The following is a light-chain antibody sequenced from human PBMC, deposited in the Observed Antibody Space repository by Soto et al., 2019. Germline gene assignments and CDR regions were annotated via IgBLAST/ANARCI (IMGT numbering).Light chain of an antibody. CDR1: SSDIGAYNY. CDR3: SSYGGSNNYVL. Sequence: QSALTQPPSASGSPGQSVTISCTGTSSDIGAYNYVSWYLQHPGKAPQLIIYQVNKRPSGVPDRFSGSKSGNTASLTVSGLQPEDEADYYCSSYGGSNNYVLFGGGTKLTVL. J-gene: IGLJ2*01. CDR2: QVN. V-gene: IGLV2-8*01.